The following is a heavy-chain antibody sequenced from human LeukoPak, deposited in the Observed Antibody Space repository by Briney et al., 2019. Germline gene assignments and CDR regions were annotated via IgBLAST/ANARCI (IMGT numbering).Heavy chain of an antibody. Sequence: ASVKVSCKASGYTFTGYAMHWVRQAPGQSLEWMGWINADIGNTKYSQKFQGRVTITRDTSASTAYMELSSLRSEDTAVYYCARDTSGWYDYAFDIWGQGTMVTVSS. CDR1: GYTFTGYA. CDR3: ARDTSGWYDYAFDI. CDR2: INADIGNT. D-gene: IGHD6-19*01. J-gene: IGHJ3*02. V-gene: IGHV1-3*01.